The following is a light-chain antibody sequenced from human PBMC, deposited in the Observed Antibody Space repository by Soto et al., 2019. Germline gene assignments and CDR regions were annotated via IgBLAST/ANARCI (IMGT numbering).Light chain of an antibody. J-gene: IGKJ1*01. Sequence: DLQMTQSPSTLSASVGDRVTITCRASQSIRSWMAWYQQKPGKAPKFLIYGASSLESGVPSRFSGSGSGTEFTLTISSLQPDDFATYYCQQYNSYPWTFGQGTKVEI. CDR1: QSIRSW. V-gene: IGKV1-5*01. CDR3: QQYNSYPWT. CDR2: GAS.